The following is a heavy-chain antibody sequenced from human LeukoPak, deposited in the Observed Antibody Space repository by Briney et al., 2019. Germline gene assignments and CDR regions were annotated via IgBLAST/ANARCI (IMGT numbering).Heavy chain of an antibody. V-gene: IGHV4-34*01. CDR1: GASLNDYW. D-gene: IGHD2-15*01. CDR3: ARITARGGSDDAFDV. Sequence: PSETLSLTCAIYGASLNDYWWTWVRQPPGAGLEWIGEVTDGGYTNYKSSLKSRVSISVDISKNQFSLRLPSVTAADTAMYFCARITARGGSDDAFDVWGQGTMIIVSS. CDR2: VTDGGYT. J-gene: IGHJ3*01.